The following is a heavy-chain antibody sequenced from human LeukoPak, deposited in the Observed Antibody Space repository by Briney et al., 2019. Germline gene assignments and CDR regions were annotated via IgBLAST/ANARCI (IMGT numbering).Heavy chain of an antibody. Sequence: RGSLRLSCAASGFTSSNYWMTWVRQAPGKGLEWVTNINQDGNEKYYVDSVKGRFTISRDNAKNSLYLQMNNLRADDTAVYYCARGDTFSGDCWGQGTLVTVSS. V-gene: IGHV3-7*04. CDR2: INQDGNEK. CDR1: GFTSSNYW. D-gene: IGHD5-18*01. J-gene: IGHJ4*02. CDR3: ARGDTFSGDC.